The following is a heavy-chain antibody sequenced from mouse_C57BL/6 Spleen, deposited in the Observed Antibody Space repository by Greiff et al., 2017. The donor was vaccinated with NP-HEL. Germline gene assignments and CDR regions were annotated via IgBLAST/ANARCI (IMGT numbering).Heavy chain of an antibody. Sequence: QVQLQQSGAELVRPGASVKLSCKASGYTFTDYYINWVKQRPGQGLEWIARIYPGSGNTYYNEKFKGKATLTAEKSSSTAYMQLSSLTSEDSAVYFCARWVLWRDAMDYWGQGTSVTVSS. CDR3: ARWVLWRDAMDY. CDR2: IYPGSGNT. CDR1: GYTFTDYY. J-gene: IGHJ4*01. V-gene: IGHV1-76*01.